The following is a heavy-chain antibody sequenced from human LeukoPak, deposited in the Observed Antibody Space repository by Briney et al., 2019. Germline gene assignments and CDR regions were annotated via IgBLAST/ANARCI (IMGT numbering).Heavy chain of an antibody. CDR3: VGGPSHYYDTA. CDR1: GFTFSNYW. J-gene: IGHJ5*02. CDR2: ISSSSSYI. V-gene: IGHV3-21*01. Sequence: GGSLRLSCAASGFTFSNYWMHWVRQAPGKGLEWVSSISSSSSYIYYADSVKGRFTISRDNAKNSLYLQMNSLRAEDTAVYYCVGGPSHYYDTAWGQGTLVTVSS. D-gene: IGHD3-22*01.